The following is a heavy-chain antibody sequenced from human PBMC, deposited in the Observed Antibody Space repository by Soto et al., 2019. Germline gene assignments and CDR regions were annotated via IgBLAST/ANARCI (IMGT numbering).Heavy chain of an antibody. CDR3: AHRLAGYGSGGSCYPPGALY. V-gene: IGHV2-5*01. Sequence: QITLKESGPTLVKPTQTLTLTCTFSGFSLSTSGVGVGWIRQPPGKALEWLALIYWNDDKRYSPVLKSRLTITKDASKNQVVLTMTNMDPVDTSTYYCAHRLAGYGSGGSCYPPGALYWCQGTLGTVSS. CDR2: IYWNDDK. J-gene: IGHJ4*02. CDR1: GFSLSTSGVG. D-gene: IGHD2-15*01.